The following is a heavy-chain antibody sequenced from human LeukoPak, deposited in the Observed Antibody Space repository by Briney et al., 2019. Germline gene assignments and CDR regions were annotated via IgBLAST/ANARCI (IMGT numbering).Heavy chain of an antibody. CDR3: ARGLGGPKGAYFHH. CDR2: INPNSGGT. CDR1: GYTFTGYY. V-gene: IGHV1-2*06. Sequence: ASVMVSCKASGYTFTGYYMHWVRQAPGQGLEWMGRINPNSGGTNYAQKFQGRVTMTTDTSISTAYMELSRLRSDGTAVYYCARGLGGPKGAYFHHWGQGTLVTVSS. D-gene: IGHD2-15*01. J-gene: IGHJ1*01.